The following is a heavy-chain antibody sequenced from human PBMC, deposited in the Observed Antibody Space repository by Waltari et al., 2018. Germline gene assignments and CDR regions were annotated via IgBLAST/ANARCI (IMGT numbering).Heavy chain of an antibody. CDR2: ISSSGSYI. J-gene: IGHJ4*02. Sequence: EVQLVDSGGGLVKTGECLSLSCRASGFTYSLFSMNLVRQAPGRGLEWVSTISSSGSYIYYADSVKGRFTISRDNAKNSVYLQMNSLRVDDTAVYYCTMAPDVPVRPTWGWGQGSLVTVSS. CDR3: TMAPDVPVRPTWG. D-gene: IGHD7-27*01. V-gene: IGHV3-21*06. CDR1: GFTYSLFS.